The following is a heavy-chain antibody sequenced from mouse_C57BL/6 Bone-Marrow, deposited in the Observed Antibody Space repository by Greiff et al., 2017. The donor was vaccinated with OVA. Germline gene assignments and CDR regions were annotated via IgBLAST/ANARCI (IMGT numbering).Heavy chain of an antibody. CDR3: ARDGYYRYYAMDD. Sequence: EVQVVESGGGLVQPGGSLKLSCAASGFTFSDYYMYWVRQTPEKRLEWVAYISNGGGSTYYPDTVKGRFTISRDNAKNTLYLQMSRLKSEDTAMYYCARDGYYRYYAMDDWGQGTSVTVSS. D-gene: IGHD2-3*01. V-gene: IGHV5-12*01. J-gene: IGHJ4*01. CDR2: ISNGGGST. CDR1: GFTFSDYY.